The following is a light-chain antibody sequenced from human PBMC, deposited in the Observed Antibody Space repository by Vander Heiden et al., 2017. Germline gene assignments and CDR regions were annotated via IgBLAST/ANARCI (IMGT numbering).Light chain of an antibody. V-gene: IGKV1-39*01. CDR3: QQTYTVPVT. CDR1: HFMSTY. J-gene: IGKJ4*01. CDR2: DAS. Sequence: ILMTQSPSSLSASVGDRVTISCRASHFMSTYLKWFQQKPGRAPKLLIYDASRLQAGVPSRFTGSGSGQDFSLTITSLQPEDFATYYCQQTYTVPVTFGGGTRVE.